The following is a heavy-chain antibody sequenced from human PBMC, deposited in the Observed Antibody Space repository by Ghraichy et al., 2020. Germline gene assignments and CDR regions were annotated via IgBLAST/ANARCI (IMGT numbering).Heavy chain of an antibody. Sequence: SQTLSLTCTVSGGSISGYYWSWIRQPAGKGLEWIGRIYARGDTNYNPSLMSRVFMSIDTSNNQFSLKLSSVTVAETAIYFCAKDRATVTATWGQGTLVTVSS. D-gene: IGHD2-21*02. CDR3: AKDRATVTAT. CDR2: IYARGDT. J-gene: IGHJ5*02. V-gene: IGHV4-4*07. CDR1: GGSISGYY.